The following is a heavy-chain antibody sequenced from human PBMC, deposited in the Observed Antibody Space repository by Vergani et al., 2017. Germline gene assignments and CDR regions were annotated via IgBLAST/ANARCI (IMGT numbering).Heavy chain of an antibody. CDR2: IRYDGSDK. V-gene: IGHV3-30*02. J-gene: IGHJ5*02. CDR1: GFTFRSYA. Sequence: VQLLESGGGLVQPGGSLRLSCAASGFTFRSYAMSWVRQAPGKGLEWVAFIRYDGSDKYYADSVKGRFTISRDNSNNTLYLQMNSLRAEDTAVYYCARGAGGFDPWGQGTLVTVSS. CDR3: ARGAGGFDP.